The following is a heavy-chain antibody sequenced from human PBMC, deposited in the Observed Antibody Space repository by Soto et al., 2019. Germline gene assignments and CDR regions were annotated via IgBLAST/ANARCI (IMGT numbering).Heavy chain of an antibody. J-gene: IGHJ4*02. Sequence: ASVKVSCKASGYTFTGYYMHWVRQAPGQGLEWMGWINPNSGGTNYAQKFQGRVTMTRDTSISTAYMELSRLRSDDTAVYYCARDTYGYYDSSGYYYYDYWGQGTMVTVYS. D-gene: IGHD3-22*01. CDR1: GYTFTGYY. CDR3: ARDTYGYYDSSGYYYYDY. V-gene: IGHV1-2*02. CDR2: INPNSGGT.